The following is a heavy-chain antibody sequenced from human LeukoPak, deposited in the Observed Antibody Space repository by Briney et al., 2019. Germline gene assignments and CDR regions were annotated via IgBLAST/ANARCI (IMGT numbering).Heavy chain of an antibody. CDR3: AKGNSDYYDSSGYFYFDY. Sequence: GGSLRLSCATSGFTVSSNWMHWVRQAPGKGLVWVSAISGSGGSTYYADSVKGRFTISRDNSKNTLYLQMNSLRAEDTAVYYCAKGNSDYYDSSGYFYFDYWGQGTLVTVSS. J-gene: IGHJ4*02. V-gene: IGHV3-23*01. CDR1: GFTVSSNW. D-gene: IGHD3-22*01. CDR2: ISGSGGST.